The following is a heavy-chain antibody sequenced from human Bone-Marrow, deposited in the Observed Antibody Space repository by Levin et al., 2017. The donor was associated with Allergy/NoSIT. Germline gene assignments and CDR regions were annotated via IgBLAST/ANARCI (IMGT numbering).Heavy chain of an antibody. J-gene: IGHJ3*02. CDR2: IYWDDDK. D-gene: IGHD2-21*01. CDR1: GFSVSTTGVG. Sequence: SGPTLVKPTQTLTLTCNISGFSVSTTGVGVGWIRQPPGKALEWLALIYWDDDKTYSPSLESRRTITKDTSENQVVLRMSNMDPVDTATYYCAHKSMIGAFDMWGQGTLVTVSS. V-gene: IGHV2-5*02. CDR3: AHKSMIGAFDM.